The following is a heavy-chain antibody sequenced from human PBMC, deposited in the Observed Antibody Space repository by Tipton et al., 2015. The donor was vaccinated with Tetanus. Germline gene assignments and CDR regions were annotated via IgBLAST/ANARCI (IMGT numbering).Heavy chain of an antibody. D-gene: IGHD6-19*01. CDR2: IHDSGTT. J-gene: IGHJ5*02. Sequence: TLSLTCAVSGASISPYYWSWIRQPSGKGLEWIGSIHDSGTTNYNPSLKSRLTMSVDTSNNLFSLKLTSVTAADTAVYYCARVQLSSSLLKYNWLDPWGQGTLVTVAS. CDR3: ARVQLSSSLLKYNWLDP. CDR1: GASISPYY. V-gene: IGHV4-59*01.